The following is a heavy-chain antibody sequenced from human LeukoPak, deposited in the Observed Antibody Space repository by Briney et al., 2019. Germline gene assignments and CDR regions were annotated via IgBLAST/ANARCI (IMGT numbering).Heavy chain of an antibody. CDR2: ISGSGGST. CDR3: AKDWGDIVVVAAATFDY. CDR1: GFTFSSYG. D-gene: IGHD2-15*01. Sequence: PGRSLRLSCAASGFTFSSYGMTWVRQAPGKGLEWVSGISGSGGSTYYADSVKGRFTISRDNSKNTVYLQMNSLRAEDTAVYYCAKDWGDIVVVAAATFDYWGQGTLVTVSS. V-gene: IGHV3-23*01. J-gene: IGHJ4*02.